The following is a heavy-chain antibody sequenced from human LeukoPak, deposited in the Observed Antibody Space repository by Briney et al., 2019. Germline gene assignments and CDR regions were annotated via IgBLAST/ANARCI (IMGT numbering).Heavy chain of an antibody. CDR2: IYPTTYET. V-gene: IGHV5-51*01. CDR1: GYSFTSDW. D-gene: IGHD3-10*01. Sequence: GESLKISCKGSGYSFTSDWIGWVRQMPGKGLEWMGIIYPTTYETRYSPSFQGQVTISADRSINTAYLQWRSLKASDTAMYYCASLGLVGLGSINWFDPWGQGALVTVSS. J-gene: IGHJ5*02. CDR3: ASLGLVGLGSINWFDP.